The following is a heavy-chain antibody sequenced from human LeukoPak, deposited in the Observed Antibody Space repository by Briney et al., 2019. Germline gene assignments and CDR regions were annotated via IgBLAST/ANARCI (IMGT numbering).Heavy chain of an antibody. CDR1: GGSISSSSYY. D-gene: IGHD3-10*01. V-gene: IGHV4-39*01. CDR2: IYYSGST. J-gene: IGHJ5*02. Sequence: KTSETLSLTCTVSGGSISSSSYYWGWIRQPPGKGLEWIGSIYYSGSTYYNPSLKSRVTISVDTSKNQFSLKLSSVTAADTAVYYCARHAYYYGSGLGWFDPWGQGTLVTVSS. CDR3: ARHAYYYGSGLGWFDP.